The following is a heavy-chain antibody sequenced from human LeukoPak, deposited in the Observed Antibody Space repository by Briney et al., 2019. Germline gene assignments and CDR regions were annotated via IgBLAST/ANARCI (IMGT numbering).Heavy chain of an antibody. CDR3: AKDQAWLRFDY. Sequence: GGSLRLSCAASGFTFSSYAMTWVRQAPGKGLEWASVIIASGSSTYYADSVKGRFTISRDNSKNTLYLQMNSLRAEDTAVYYCAKDQAWLRFDYWGQGTLVTVSS. V-gene: IGHV3-23*01. J-gene: IGHJ4*02. CDR2: IIASGSST. D-gene: IGHD5-12*01. CDR1: GFTFSSYA.